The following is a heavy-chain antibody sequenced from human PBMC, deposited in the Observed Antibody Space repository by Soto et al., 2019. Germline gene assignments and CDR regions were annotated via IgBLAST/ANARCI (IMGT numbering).Heavy chain of an antibody. CDR1: GGSISSGGYS. V-gene: IGHV4-30-2*01. CDR3: AGRTSLSSVEICSGGLSGYNWVDP. Sequence: PSETLSLTCAVSGGSISSGGYSWSWIRQPPGKGLEWIGYIYHSGSTYYNPSLKSRVTISVDRSKNQFSLKLSSVTAADTAVYYCAGRTSLSSVEICSGGLSGYNWVDPWGRGTLVTVSS. CDR2: IYHSGST. J-gene: IGHJ5*01. D-gene: IGHD3-10*02.